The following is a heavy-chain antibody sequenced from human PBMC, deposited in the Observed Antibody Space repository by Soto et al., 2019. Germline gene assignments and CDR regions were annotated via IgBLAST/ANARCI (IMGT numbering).Heavy chain of an antibody. J-gene: IGHJ4*02. CDR1: GFTFSNYA. V-gene: IGHV3-23*04. Sequence: VQLVQSGAEVKKPGGSLRLSCAASGFTFSNYAMSWVRQAPGKGLEWVSSISGSGGSTYYADSVKGRFTISRDNSKNTRYLQMNSLRAEDTAVYYCARTVVFDYWGQGTLVTVSS. CDR3: ARTVVFDY. D-gene: IGHD2-15*01. CDR2: ISGSGGST.